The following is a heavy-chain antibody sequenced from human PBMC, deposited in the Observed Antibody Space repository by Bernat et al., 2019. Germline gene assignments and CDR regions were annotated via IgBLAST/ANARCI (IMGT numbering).Heavy chain of an antibody. J-gene: IGHJ5*02. V-gene: IGHV4-34*01. Sequence: QVQLQQWGAGLLKPSETLSLTCAVYGGSFSGYYWSWIRQPPGKGLEWIGSIYHSGSTYYNPSLKSRVTISVDTSKNQFSLKLSSVTAADTAVYYCARFGGGRRVIGFDLWGQGTLVTVSS. CDR1: GGSFSGYY. D-gene: IGHD3-10*01. CDR3: ARFGGGRRVIGFDL. CDR2: IYHSGST.